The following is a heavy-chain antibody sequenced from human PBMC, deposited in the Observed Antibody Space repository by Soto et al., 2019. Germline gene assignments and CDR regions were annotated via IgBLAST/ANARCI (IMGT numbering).Heavy chain of an antibody. J-gene: IGHJ4*02. CDR2: IKQDGSEK. V-gene: IGHV3-7*03. Sequence: GGSLRLSCAASGFTFSSYWMSWVRQAPGKGLEWVANIKQDGSEKYYVDSVKGRFTISRDNAKNSLYLQMNSLRAEDTAVYYCARGGAVAGKRSFDYWGQGTLVTVSS. CDR1: GFTFSSYW. CDR3: ARGGAVAGKRSFDY. D-gene: IGHD6-19*01.